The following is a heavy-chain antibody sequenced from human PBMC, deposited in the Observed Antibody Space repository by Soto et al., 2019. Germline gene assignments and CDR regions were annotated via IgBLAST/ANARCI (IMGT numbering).Heavy chain of an antibody. CDR2: TYYRSRWYN. V-gene: IGHV6-1*01. CDR3: ARSEEDSDYYYYGMDV. J-gene: IGHJ6*02. D-gene: IGHD2-15*01. Sequence: SQTLSLTCVISGDSVSSNSVAWNWVRQSPSSGLGWLGRTYYRSRWYNDYAVSVRSRIAINPETSKNHFSLQLNSVTPDDTVVYYCARSEEDSDYYYYGMDVWGQGTTVTV. CDR1: GDSVSSNSVA.